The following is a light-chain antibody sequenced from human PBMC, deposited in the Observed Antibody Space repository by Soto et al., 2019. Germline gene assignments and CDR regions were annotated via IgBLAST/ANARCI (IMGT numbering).Light chain of an antibody. V-gene: IGLV2-14*01. CDR3: SSYTSSSTFV. Sequence: QSALNQPASVSGSPGQSITISCTGTSSDVGGYNYVSWYQQHPGKAPKLMIYDVSNRPSGVSNRFSGSESGNTASLTISGLQAEDEADYYCSSYTSSSTFVFGSGTKVTVL. J-gene: IGLJ1*01. CDR2: DVS. CDR1: SSDVGGYNY.